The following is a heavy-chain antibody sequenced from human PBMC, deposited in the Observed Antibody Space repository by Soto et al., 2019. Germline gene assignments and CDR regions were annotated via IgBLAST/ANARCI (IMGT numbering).Heavy chain of an antibody. Sequence: QVQLVESGGGVVQPGRSLRLSCAASVFTFSRCAMHWVRQAPGKGLEWVAVISYDGSNKHYADSVKGRFIISRDNTKNALYLQMNSRSVEDTALYNCVRGTDDEAVVTAYYFDYWGHGTLVTV. V-gene: IGHV3-30-3*01. CDR2: ISYDGSNK. D-gene: IGHD6-13*01. CDR3: VRGTDDEAVVTAYYFDY. CDR1: VFTFSRCA. J-gene: IGHJ4*01.